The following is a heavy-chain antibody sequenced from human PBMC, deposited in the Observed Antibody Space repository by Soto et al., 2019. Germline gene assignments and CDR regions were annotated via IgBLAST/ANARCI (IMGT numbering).Heavy chain of an antibody. CDR2: ISGSGGST. Sequence: GGSLRLSCAASGFTFSSYAMSWVRQAPGKGLEWVSAISGSGGSTYYADSVKGRFTISRDNSKNTLYLQMNSLRAEDTAVYYCARDSCSGGSCPGDFYYGMDVWGQGTTVTVSS. D-gene: IGHD2-15*01. V-gene: IGHV3-23*01. J-gene: IGHJ6*02. CDR1: GFTFSSYA. CDR3: ARDSCSGGSCPGDFYYGMDV.